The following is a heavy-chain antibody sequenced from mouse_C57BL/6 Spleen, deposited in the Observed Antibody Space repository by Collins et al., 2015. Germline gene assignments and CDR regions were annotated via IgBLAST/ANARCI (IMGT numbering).Heavy chain of an antibody. CDR2: IYPGDGDT. Sequence: QVQLQQSGPELVKPGASVKISCKASGYTFTDYYINWVKQRPGKGLEWIGRIYPGDGDTNYNGKFKGKATLTADKSSSTAYMQLSSLTSEDSAVYFCARDGYSAMDYWGQGTSVTVSS. CDR1: GYTFTDYY. J-gene: IGHJ4*01. V-gene: IGHV1-82*01. CDR3: ARDGYSAMDY. D-gene: IGHD2-3*01.